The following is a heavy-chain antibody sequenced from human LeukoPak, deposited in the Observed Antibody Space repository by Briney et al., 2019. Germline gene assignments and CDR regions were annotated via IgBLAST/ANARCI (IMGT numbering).Heavy chain of an antibody. CDR3: TRRWAGGQTFDS. CDR2: LSPGDSGA. D-gene: IGHD3-16*01. Sequence: GESLKISCKGSGYSLTNYWIGWVRQMPGKGLEWMGMLSPGDSGATYSPPFQGQVTISADKSISTAYLHWSSLKASDTAMYYCTRRWAGGQTFDSWGQGTMVTVSS. V-gene: IGHV5-51*01. CDR1: GYSLTNYW. J-gene: IGHJ3*01.